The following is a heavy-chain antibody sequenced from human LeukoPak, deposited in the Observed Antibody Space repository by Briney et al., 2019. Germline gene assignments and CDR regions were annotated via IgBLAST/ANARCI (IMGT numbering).Heavy chain of an antibody. CDR1: GFTVSSNY. CDR3: LAAGGY. Sequence: GGSLRLSCAASGFTVSSNYMSWVRQAPGKGLEWVANIKPDGSEKYYVDSVRGRFSISRDNAKNLLYLQMNSLRVEDTAVYYCLAAGGYWGQGTLVTVSS. V-gene: IGHV3-7*01. CDR2: IKPDGSEK. J-gene: IGHJ4*02. D-gene: IGHD3-10*01.